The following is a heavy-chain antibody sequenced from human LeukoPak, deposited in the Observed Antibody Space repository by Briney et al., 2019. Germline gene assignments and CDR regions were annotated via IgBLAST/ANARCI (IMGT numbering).Heavy chain of an antibody. CDR1: GFTFSNYA. D-gene: IGHD3-10*01. Sequence: GGSLRLSCAASGFTFSNYAMHWVRQAPGKGLEWVAVISYDGSNKYYADSVKGRFTISRDNSKNTLYLEMNSLRAEDTAVYYCAKDIGSYYDYWGQGTLVTVSS. CDR3: AKDIGSYYDY. V-gene: IGHV3-30*04. CDR2: ISYDGSNK. J-gene: IGHJ4*02.